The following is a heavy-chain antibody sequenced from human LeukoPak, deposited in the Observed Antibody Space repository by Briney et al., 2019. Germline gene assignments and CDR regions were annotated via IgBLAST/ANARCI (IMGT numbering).Heavy chain of an antibody. CDR3: ARDVSNSGWYEGTFDV. D-gene: IGHD6-19*01. J-gene: IGHJ3*01. CDR2: IKEDGSEQ. V-gene: IGHV3-7*03. Sequence: GGSLRLSCVASGFTFGKYWMSWVRQTPGEGLEWVANIKEDGSEQYYVDSVKGRFTITRDNAKNLLYLQVNSLRAEDTAVYYCARDVSNSGWYEGTFDVWGQGTMVTVSS. CDR1: GFTFGKYW.